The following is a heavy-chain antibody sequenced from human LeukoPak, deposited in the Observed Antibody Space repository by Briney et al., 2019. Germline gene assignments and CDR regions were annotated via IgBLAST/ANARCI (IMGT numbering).Heavy chain of an antibody. J-gene: IGHJ4*02. Sequence: MTGGSLRLSCAASGFTFSSYSMNWVRQAPGKGLEWVSSTSSSSSYIYYADSVKGRFTISRDNSKNTLYLQMNSLRAEDTAVYYCAKARPAGSGSFDYWGQGTLVTVSS. CDR2: TSSSSSYI. CDR3: AKARPAGSGSFDY. CDR1: GFTFSSYS. V-gene: IGHV3-21*04. D-gene: IGHD3-10*01.